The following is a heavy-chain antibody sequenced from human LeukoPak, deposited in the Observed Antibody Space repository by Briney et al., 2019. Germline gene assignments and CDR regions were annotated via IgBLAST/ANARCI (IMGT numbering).Heavy chain of an antibody. J-gene: IGHJ4*02. Sequence: WASVKVSCKASGSTFTSFGISWVRQAPGQGLEGMGWISAYNGNTNYAQKLQGRVTMTTDTSTSTAYMELRSLRADDTAVYYCARVGYGDYAGDYWGQGTLVTVSS. V-gene: IGHV1-18*01. CDR2: ISAYNGNT. CDR1: GSTFTSFG. D-gene: IGHD4-17*01. CDR3: ARVGYGDYAGDY.